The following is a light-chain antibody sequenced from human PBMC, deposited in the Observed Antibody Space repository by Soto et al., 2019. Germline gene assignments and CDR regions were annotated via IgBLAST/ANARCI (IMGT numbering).Light chain of an antibody. CDR1: SSDVGGYNY. J-gene: IGLJ2*01. CDR3: SSYTSSSTYVV. CDR2: DVS. V-gene: IGLV2-14*01. Sequence: QSALTQPASVSGSPGQSITISCTGTSSDVGGYNYVPWYQQHPGKAPKLMIYDVSNRPSGVSNRFSGSKSGNTASLTISGLQAEDEAAYYCSSYTSSSTYVVFGGGTKLTVL.